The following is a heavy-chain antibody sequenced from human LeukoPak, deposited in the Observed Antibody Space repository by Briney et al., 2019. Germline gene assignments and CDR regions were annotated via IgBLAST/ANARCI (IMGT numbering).Heavy chain of an antibody. Sequence: GGSLRLSCTASGFTFSSYAMSWVRQAPGKGLEWVSAISGSGGSTYYADSVKGRFTISRDNSKNTLYLQMNSLRAEDTAVYYCAKFRRNYDSSGYSYYFDYWGQGTLVAVSS. V-gene: IGHV3-23*01. J-gene: IGHJ4*02. CDR3: AKFRRNYDSSGYSYYFDY. D-gene: IGHD3-22*01. CDR2: ISGSGGST. CDR1: GFTFSSYA.